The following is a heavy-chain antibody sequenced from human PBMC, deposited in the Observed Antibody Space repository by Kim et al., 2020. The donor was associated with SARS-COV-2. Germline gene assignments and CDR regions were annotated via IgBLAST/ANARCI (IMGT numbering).Heavy chain of an antibody. CDR3: ARVAYSNYGDGDY. V-gene: IGHV4-31*03. CDR1: GGSISSGGYY. J-gene: IGHJ4*02. Sequence: SETLSLTCTVSGGSISSGGYYWSWIRQHPGKGLEWIGYIYYSGSTYYNPSLKSRVTISVDTSKNQFSLKLSSVTAADTAVYYCARVAYSNYGDGDYWGQGTLVTVSS. D-gene: IGHD4-4*01. CDR2: IYYSGST.